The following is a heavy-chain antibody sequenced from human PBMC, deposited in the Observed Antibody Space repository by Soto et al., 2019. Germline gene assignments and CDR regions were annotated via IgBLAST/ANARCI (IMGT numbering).Heavy chain of an antibody. D-gene: IGHD2-21*02. V-gene: IGHV3-23*01. J-gene: IGHJ4*02. CDR3: ARDPAYCGGDCYVPDY. CDR2: ISGSGGSP. CDR1: GFTFSSYG. Sequence: PGGSLRLSCVASGFTFSSYGMHWVRQAPGKGLEWVSAISGSGGSPSYADSVQGRFTISRDNPKNTLYLQMNSLRAEDTAVYYCARDPAYCGGDCYVPDYWGQGTLVTVSS.